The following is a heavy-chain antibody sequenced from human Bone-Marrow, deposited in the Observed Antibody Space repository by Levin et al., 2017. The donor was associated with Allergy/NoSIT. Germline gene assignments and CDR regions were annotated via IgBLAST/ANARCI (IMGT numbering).Heavy chain of an antibody. Sequence: SETLSLTCTVSGGSITSYYWSWIRQSPGRGLEWIGYIFYSGHTNYNPSLKSRVTMSLDTSKNQFSLKVTSVSASDTGVYYCAGAIGVVRHFDYWGQGTLVTVSS. CDR3: AGAIGVVRHFDY. CDR1: GGSITSYY. CDR2: IFYSGHT. V-gene: IGHV4-59*01. J-gene: IGHJ4*02. D-gene: IGHD3-3*01.